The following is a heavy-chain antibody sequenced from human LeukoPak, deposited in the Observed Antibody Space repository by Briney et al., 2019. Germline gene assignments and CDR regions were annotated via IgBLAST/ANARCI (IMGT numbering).Heavy chain of an antibody. J-gene: IGHJ4*02. CDR1: GFTFSDYY. D-gene: IGHD3-10*01. CDR3: ARDGHAYGRGSPHY. Sequence: GGSLRLSCAASGFTFSDYYMSWIRQDPGKGLEWVSYISSSGSTKYYADSVKGRFTISRDNAKNSYLQMNSLRAEDTAVYYCARDGHAYGRGSPHYWGQGTLVSVSS. CDR2: ISSSGSTK. V-gene: IGHV3-11*01.